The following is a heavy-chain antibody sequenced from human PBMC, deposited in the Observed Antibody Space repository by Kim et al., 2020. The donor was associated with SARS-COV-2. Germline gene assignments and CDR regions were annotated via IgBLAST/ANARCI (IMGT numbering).Heavy chain of an antibody. Sequence: SVKVSCKASGGTFSSHAISWVRQAPGQGLEWMGGIIPIFGTANYAQKFQGRVTITADESTSTAYMELSSLRSEDTAVYYCARGLIAYYYDSSGYYPAPDDAFDIWGQGTMVTVSS. CDR1: GGTFSSHA. CDR2: IIPIFGTA. CDR3: ARGLIAYYYDSSGYYPAPDDAFDI. J-gene: IGHJ3*02. V-gene: IGHV1-69*13. D-gene: IGHD3-22*01.